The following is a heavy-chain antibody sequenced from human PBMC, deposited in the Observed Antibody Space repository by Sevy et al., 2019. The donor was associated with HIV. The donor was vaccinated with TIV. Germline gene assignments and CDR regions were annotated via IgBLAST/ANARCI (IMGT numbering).Heavy chain of an antibody. CDR2: ISAYNGNT. CDR1: GYTFTSYG. Sequence: ASVKVSCKASGYTFTSYGISWVRQAPGQGLEWMGWISAYNGNTNYAQKLQGRVTMTTDTSTSTAYMELRSLRSDDTAVYYCARDPGIVVMVAGTFDYWGQGTLVTVSS. V-gene: IGHV1-18*04. CDR3: ARDPGIVVMVAGTFDY. J-gene: IGHJ4*02. D-gene: IGHD2-15*01.